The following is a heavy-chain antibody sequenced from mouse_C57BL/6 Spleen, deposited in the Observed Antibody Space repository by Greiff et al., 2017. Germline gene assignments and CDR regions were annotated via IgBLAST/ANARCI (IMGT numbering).Heavy chain of an antibody. CDR1: GYAFSSYW. J-gene: IGHJ1*03. Sequence: QVQLQQSGAELVKPGASVKISCKASGYAFSSYWMNWVKQRPGKGLEWIGQIYPGDGDTNYNGKFKGNATLTADKSSSTAYMQLSSLTSEDSAVYFCAITTVVASRYFDVWGTGTTVTVSS. CDR2: IYPGDGDT. CDR3: AITTVVASRYFDV. D-gene: IGHD1-1*01. V-gene: IGHV1-80*01.